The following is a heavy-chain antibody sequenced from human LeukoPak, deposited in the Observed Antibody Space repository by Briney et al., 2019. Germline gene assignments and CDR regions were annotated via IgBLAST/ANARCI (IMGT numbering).Heavy chain of an antibody. V-gene: IGHV3-74*01. J-gene: IGHJ4*02. CDR2: INSDGSST. CDR3: ARRDYFDY. CDR1: GSTLSSYW. Sequence: PGGSLRLSCAAPGSTLSSYWMHWVRQTPGKGLVWVSRINSDGSSTYYADSVKGRFTISRDNAKNTLYLQMNSLRAEVTAVYYCARRDYFDYWGQGTLVTVSS.